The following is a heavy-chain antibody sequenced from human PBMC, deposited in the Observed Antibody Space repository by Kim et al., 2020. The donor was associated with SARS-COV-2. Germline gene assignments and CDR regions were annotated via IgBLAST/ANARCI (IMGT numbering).Heavy chain of an antibody. Sequence: SETLSLTCAVSGGSISSSNWWSWVRQPPGKGLEWIGEIYHSGSTNYNPSLKSRVTISVDKSKNQFSLKLSSVTAADTAVYYCARDPPSEHLHFDYWGQGTLVTVSS. CDR2: IYHSGST. D-gene: IGHD1-26*01. V-gene: IGHV4-4*02. CDR1: GGSISSSNW. CDR3: ARDPPSEHLHFDY. J-gene: IGHJ4*02.